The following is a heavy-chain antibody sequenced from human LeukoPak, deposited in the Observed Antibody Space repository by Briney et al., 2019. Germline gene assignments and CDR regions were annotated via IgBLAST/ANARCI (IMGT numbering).Heavy chain of an antibody. CDR1: GGSISSGGYS. CDR2: IYHSGST. J-gene: IGHJ4*02. V-gene: IGHV4-30-2*01. CDR3: ARIIVYDYVWGSYRREFDY. D-gene: IGHD3-16*02. Sequence: KPSETLSLTCAVSGGSISSGGYSWSWIRQPPGKGLEWIGYIYHSGSTNYNPSLKSRVTISVDTSKNQFSLKLSSVTAADTAVYYCARIIVYDYVWGSYRREFDYWGQGTLVTVSS.